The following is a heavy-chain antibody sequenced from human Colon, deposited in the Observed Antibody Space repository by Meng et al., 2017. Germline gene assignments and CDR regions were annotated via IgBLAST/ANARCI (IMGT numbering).Heavy chain of an antibody. Sequence: QVPLRQWGAGLLKPSETLSLTCAVDGGSFSDYYLTWIRQPPGKGLEWVGEIHPSGSTYYSPSLQSRVTITLDTSKNQFSLTLSSMTAADTAVYYCARGVDWAKSGNFWGQGTLVTVFS. CDR2: IHPSGST. J-gene: IGHJ4*02. D-gene: IGHD3-9*01. CDR3: ARGVDWAKSGNF. V-gene: IGHV4-34*01. CDR1: GGSFSDYY.